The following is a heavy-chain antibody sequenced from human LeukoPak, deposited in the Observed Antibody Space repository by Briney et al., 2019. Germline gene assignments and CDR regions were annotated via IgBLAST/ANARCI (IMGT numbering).Heavy chain of an antibody. CDR3: ASKYYDILTGYYPHYFDY. Sequence: SETLSLTCTVSGGSLSSYYWSWIRQPPGKGLEWIGSFYHSGSTYYNPSLMSRVTISVDTSKNQFSLKLSSVTAADTAVYYCASKYYDILTGYYPHYFDYWGQGTLVTVSS. J-gene: IGHJ4*02. D-gene: IGHD3-9*01. V-gene: IGHV4-59*08. CDR2: FYHSGST. CDR1: GGSLSSYY.